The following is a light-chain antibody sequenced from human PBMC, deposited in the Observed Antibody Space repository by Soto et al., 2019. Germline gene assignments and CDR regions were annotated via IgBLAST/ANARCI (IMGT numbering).Light chain of an antibody. CDR3: QQSYSTPYT. CDR1: QSISNY. CDR2: AAS. J-gene: IGKJ2*01. V-gene: IGKV1-39*01. Sequence: DIQMTQSPSSLSASVGDRVTITCRASQSISNYFNWYQQKPGRAPKLLTYAASSLQSGVPSRFSGSGSGTDFTLTISSLQPEDLETYYCQQSYSTPYTFGQGTKLEIK.